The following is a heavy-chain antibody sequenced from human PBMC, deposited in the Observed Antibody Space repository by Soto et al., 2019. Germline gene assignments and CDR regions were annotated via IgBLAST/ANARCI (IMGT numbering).Heavy chain of an antibody. Sequence: QVQLKESGPGRVKSSETLSLTCTVSGGSISSYYWTWIRQPAGKGLEWIGRLYLGGSTNYNPSLKSRVTVSLDTSKSQFSLILRSVTAADTAVYYCAREGWNSDGSDYYFDYWGQGTPVTVSS. J-gene: IGHJ4*02. D-gene: IGHD3-10*01. CDR3: AREGWNSDGSDYYFDY. CDR1: GGSISSYY. V-gene: IGHV4-4*07. CDR2: LYLGGST.